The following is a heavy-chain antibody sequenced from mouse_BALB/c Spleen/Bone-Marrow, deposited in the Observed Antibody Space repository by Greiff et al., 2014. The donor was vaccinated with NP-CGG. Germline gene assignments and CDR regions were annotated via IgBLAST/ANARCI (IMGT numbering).Heavy chain of an antibody. CDR2: ISNGGGST. Sequence: DVHLVESGGGLVQPGGSLKLSCATSGFTFRDYYMYWVRQTPEKRLEWVAYISNGGGSTYYPDTVKGRFTISRDNAKNTLYLQMSRRKSEDTAMYYCARQGTLDYWGQGTSVTVSS. CDR3: ARQGTLDY. V-gene: IGHV5-12*02. CDR1: GFTFRDYY. J-gene: IGHJ4*01.